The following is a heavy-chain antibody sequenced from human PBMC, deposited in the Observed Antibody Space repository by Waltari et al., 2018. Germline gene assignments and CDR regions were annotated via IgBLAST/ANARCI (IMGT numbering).Heavy chain of an antibody. D-gene: IGHD3-3*01. J-gene: IGHJ4*02. Sequence: QVQLQESGPGLVKPSETLSLTCAVSGYSISSGYYWGWIRQPPGTGLEWIGSIYHSRSTYYNPSLKSRVTISVDTSKNQFSLKLSSVTAADTAVYYCARGRGSDYDFWSGYYTGDYWGQGTLVTVSS. CDR1: GYSISSGYY. V-gene: IGHV4-38-2*01. CDR2: IYHSRST. CDR3: ARGRGSDYDFWSGYYTGDY.